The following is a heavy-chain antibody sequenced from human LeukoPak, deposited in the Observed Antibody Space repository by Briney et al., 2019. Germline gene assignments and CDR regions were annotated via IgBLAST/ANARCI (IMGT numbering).Heavy chain of an antibody. D-gene: IGHD3-10*01. V-gene: IGHV3-7*01. J-gene: IGHJ4*02. Sequence: GGSLRLSCAASGFTFSKFWMSWVRQAPGKGLEWVANIKHDGSEKYYVDSVKGRFTISRDDAKNSLYLQMSSLRAEDTAVYYCAREEDWFGELLYGNLDYWGQGTLVTVSS. CDR2: IKHDGSEK. CDR1: GFTFSKFW. CDR3: AREEDWFGELLYGNLDY.